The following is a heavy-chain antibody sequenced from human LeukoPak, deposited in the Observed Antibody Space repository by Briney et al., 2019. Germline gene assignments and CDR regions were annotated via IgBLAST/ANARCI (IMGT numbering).Heavy chain of an antibody. CDR2: INSDGSST. D-gene: IGHD3-10*01. CDR3: ARVRVTMVRGVRSGMDV. CDR1: GFTFSSYW. V-gene: IGHV3-74*01. J-gene: IGHJ6*02. Sequence: GGSLRLSCAASGFTFSSYWMRWVRQAPGKGLVWVSRINSDGSSTSYADSVTGRFTISRDNAKNTLYLQMNSLRAEDTAVYYCARVRVTMVRGVRSGMDVWGQGTTVTVSS.